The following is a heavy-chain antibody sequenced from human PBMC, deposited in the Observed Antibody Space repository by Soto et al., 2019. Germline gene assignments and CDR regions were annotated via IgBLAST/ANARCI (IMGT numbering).Heavy chain of an antibody. J-gene: IGHJ4*02. V-gene: IGHV4-39*01. CDR3: ARHGIVCSGGTCYSVFDY. D-gene: IGHD2-15*01. CDR1: GGSITNGRYY. CDR2: MFYSGSS. Sequence: QLQLQESGPGLVSPSTTLSLSCTVSGGSITNGRYYWGWVRQPPGEGLEWIGSMFYSGSSYYNPSLKSRVSVAGDTSTNQFSLKLNSATAADTAVYYCARHGIVCSGGTCYSVFDYWGQGTLVTVSS.